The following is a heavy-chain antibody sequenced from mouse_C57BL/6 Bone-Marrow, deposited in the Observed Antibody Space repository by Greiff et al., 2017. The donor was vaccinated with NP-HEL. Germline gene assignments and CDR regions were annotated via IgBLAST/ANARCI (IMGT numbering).Heavy chain of an antibody. CDR1: GFTFSSYA. CDR2: ISDGGSYT. V-gene: IGHV5-4*01. J-gene: IGHJ1*03. CDR3: ARDQTTVVAYWYFDV. D-gene: IGHD1-1*01. Sequence: EVMLVESGGGLVKPGGSLKLSCAASGFTFSSYAMSWVRQTPEKRLEWVATISDGGSYTYYPDNLKGRFTLSRDNAKNNLYLQMSHLKSEDTAMYYCARDQTTVVAYWYFDVWGTGTTVTVSS.